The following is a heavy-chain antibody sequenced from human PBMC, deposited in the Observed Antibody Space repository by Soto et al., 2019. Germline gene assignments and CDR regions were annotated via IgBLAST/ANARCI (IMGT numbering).Heavy chain of an antibody. Sequence: PSETLSLTCAVYGGSFSCYYWSWIRQPPGKGLEWIGEINHSGSTNYNPSLKSRVTISVDTSKNQFSLKLSSVTAADTAVHYCAARRWSGYYDWFDPWGQGTLVTVSS. J-gene: IGHJ5*02. CDR3: AARRWSGYYDWFDP. D-gene: IGHD3-3*01. V-gene: IGHV4-34*01. CDR1: GGSFSCYY. CDR2: INHSGST.